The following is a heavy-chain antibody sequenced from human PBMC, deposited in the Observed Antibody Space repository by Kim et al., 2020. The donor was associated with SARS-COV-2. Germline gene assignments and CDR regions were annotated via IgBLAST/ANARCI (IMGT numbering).Heavy chain of an antibody. J-gene: IGHJ4*02. CDR3: ARVQGGSTDY. CDR2: EK. Sequence: EKYYVDSVKGRFTISRDNAKNSLYLQMNSLRVEDTALYYCARVQGGSTDYWGQGTLATVSS. V-gene: IGHV3-7*01. D-gene: IGHD1-26*01.